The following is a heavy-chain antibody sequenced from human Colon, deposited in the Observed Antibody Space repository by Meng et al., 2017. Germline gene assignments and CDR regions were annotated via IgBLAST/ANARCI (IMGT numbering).Heavy chain of an antibody. D-gene: IGHD1-26*01. J-gene: IGHJ4*02. CDR3: ARGRGSYSSIDF. CDR2: VYYTGSA. Sequence: QLLGSGPRLVRPSETLSLTCTLSGGSVSSPSYYWSWIRQTPGKGLEWIGYVYYTGSANYNPSLKSRVTISVDTSKNHFSLNLTSVTAADTAVYYCARGRGSYSSIDFWGQGTLVTVSS. CDR1: GGSVSSPSYY. V-gene: IGHV4-61*03.